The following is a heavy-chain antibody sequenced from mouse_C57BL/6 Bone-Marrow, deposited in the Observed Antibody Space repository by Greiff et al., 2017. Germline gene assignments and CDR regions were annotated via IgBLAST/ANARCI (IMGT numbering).Heavy chain of an antibody. J-gene: IGHJ1*03. V-gene: IGHV1-75*01. CDR3: ARREDYYGSSYWYFDV. D-gene: IGHD1-1*01. Sequence: QVHVKQSGPELVKPGASVKISCKASGYTFTDYYINWVKQRPGQGLEWIGWIFPGSGSTYYNEKFKGKATLTVDKSSSTAYMLLSSLTSEDSAVYFCARREDYYGSSYWYFDVWGTGTTVTVSS. CDR2: IFPGSGST. CDR1: GYTFTDYY.